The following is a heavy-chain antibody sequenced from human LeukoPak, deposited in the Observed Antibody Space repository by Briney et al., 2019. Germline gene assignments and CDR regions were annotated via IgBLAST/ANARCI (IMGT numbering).Heavy chain of an antibody. CDR3: VRHHTYYGNFDY. V-gene: IGHV4-39*01. J-gene: IGHJ4*02. D-gene: IGHD4-17*01. Sequence: SETLSLTCTVSGGSISSSNYYWGWIRQPPGEGLEWVGSMYYSGSTYYNPSLKSRVTISVDTSKNQFSLTLSSMTAADTAVYSCVRHHTYYGNFDYWGQGTLVTVSS. CDR2: MYYSGST. CDR1: GGSISSSNYY.